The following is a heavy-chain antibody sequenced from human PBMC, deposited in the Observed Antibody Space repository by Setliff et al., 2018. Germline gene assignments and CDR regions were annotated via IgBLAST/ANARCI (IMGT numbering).Heavy chain of an antibody. CDR3: RFWSGYLKNDF. Sequence: PSETLSLTCTVSGYSISSGYYWGWIRQPPGKGLEWLGSFFHTGSTYYNPSLMGRVTISVDTSKNQFSLRLSSVTAADTAVYYCRFWSGYLKNDFWGQGTLVTVSS. V-gene: IGHV4-38-2*02. CDR1: GYSISSGYY. CDR2: FFHTGST. D-gene: IGHD3-3*01. J-gene: IGHJ4*02.